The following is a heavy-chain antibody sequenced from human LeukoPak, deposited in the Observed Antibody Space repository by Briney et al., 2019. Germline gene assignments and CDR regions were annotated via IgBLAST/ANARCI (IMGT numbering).Heavy chain of an antibody. CDR3: AKGSGSSCYSPCDY. D-gene: IGHD2-15*01. Sequence: GGSLRLSCAASGLTFRNYAMSWVRQAPGKGLEWVSVICANDGNTYYADAVKGRFTISRDNSKDTLCLQMDSLRAEDTAVYYCAKGSGSSCYSPCDYWGQGILVTVSS. J-gene: IGHJ4*02. V-gene: IGHV3-23*01. CDR2: ICANDGNT. CDR1: GLTFRNYA.